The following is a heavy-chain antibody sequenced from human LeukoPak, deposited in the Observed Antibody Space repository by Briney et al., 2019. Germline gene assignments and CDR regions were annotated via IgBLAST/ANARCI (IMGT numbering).Heavy chain of an antibody. Sequence: GASVKVSCKASGYTFTGYYMHWVRQAPGQGLEWMGWINPNSGGTNYAQKFQGRVTMTRDTSISTAYMELSRLRSDDTAVYYCARDAPLGYCSSTSCPVRAFDIWGQGTMVTVSS. CDR2: INPNSGGT. D-gene: IGHD2-2*01. CDR3: ARDAPLGYCSSTSCPVRAFDI. J-gene: IGHJ3*02. CDR1: GYTFTGYY. V-gene: IGHV1-2*02.